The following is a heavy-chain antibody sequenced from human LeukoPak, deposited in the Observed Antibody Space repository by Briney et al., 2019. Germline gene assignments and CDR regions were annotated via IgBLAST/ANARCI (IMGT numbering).Heavy chain of an antibody. CDR3: AKLGLGSNAFEI. Sequence: GGSLRLSCAASGFTFDDYAMHWVRQAPGKGLEWVSGISWNSGSIGCADSVKGRFTISRDNARNSLYLQMNSLRAEDTALYYCAKLGLGSNAFEIWGQGTMVTVSS. CDR2: ISWNSGSI. J-gene: IGHJ3*02. CDR1: GFTFDDYA. V-gene: IGHV3-9*01. D-gene: IGHD7-27*01.